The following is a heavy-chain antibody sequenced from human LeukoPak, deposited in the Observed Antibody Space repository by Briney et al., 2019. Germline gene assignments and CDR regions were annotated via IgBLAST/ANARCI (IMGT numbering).Heavy chain of an antibody. J-gene: IGHJ5*02. V-gene: IGHV1-18*01. D-gene: IGHD3-10*01. Sequence: ASVKVSCKASGYTFTSYGISWVRQAPGQGLEWMGWISAYNGNTNYAQKLRGRVTMTTDTSTSTAYMELRSLRSDDTAVYYCARDLTVLVRGVMAWFDPWGQGTLVTASS. CDR2: ISAYNGNT. CDR1: GYTFTSYG. CDR3: ARDLTVLVRGVMAWFDP.